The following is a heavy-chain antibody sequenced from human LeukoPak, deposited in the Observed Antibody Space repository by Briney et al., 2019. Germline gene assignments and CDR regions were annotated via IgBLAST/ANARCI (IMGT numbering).Heavy chain of an antibody. V-gene: IGHV3-23*01. CDR1: GFTFSSYT. Sequence: SGGSLRLSCAASGFTFSSYTMSWVRQATAKGLEWVSTLTANDGNTYYADSVKGRFTVSRDNSKNTLFLQMNSLRAEDTAVYYCAKDGGLWVSAHWGDSWGRGTLVTVSS. CDR3: AKDGGLWVSAHWGDS. D-gene: IGHD7-27*01. J-gene: IGHJ4*02. CDR2: LTANDGNT.